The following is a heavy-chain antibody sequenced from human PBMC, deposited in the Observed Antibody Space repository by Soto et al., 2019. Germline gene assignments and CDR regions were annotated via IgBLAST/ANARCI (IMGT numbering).Heavy chain of an antibody. J-gene: IGHJ6*03. CDR3: TTGGSSRTLYYYYYYMDV. Sequence: EVQLVESGGGLVKPGGSLRLSCAASGFTFSNARMSWVRQAPGKGLEWVGRIKSKTDGGTTDYAAPVKGRFTISRDDSKNTLYLQMNSLKTEDTAVYYCTTGGSSRTLYYYYYYMDVWGKGTTVTVSS. CDR1: GFTFSNAR. CDR2: IKSKTDGGTT. D-gene: IGHD6-13*01. V-gene: IGHV3-15*01.